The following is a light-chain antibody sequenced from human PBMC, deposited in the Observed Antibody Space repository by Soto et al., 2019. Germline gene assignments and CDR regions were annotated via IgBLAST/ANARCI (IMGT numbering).Light chain of an antibody. J-gene: IGKJ1*01. CDR2: KAS. V-gene: IGKV1-5*03. Sequence: DIQMTQSPWALSASVGGRCTITCRASDAISSWLAWYQQKPGKAPKLLIYKASTLKSGVPSRFSGSGSGTEFTLTISSLQPDDFATYYCQHYNSYSEAFGQGTKVDIK. CDR1: DAISSW. CDR3: QHYNSYSEA.